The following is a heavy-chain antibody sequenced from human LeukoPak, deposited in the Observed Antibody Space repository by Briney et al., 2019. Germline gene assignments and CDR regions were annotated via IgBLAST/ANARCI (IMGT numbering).Heavy chain of an antibody. D-gene: IGHD5-18*01. CDR1: GGSFSGYY. V-gene: IGHV4-34*01. J-gene: IGHJ6*02. CDR2: INHSGST. CDR3: ARWSRDTAMVPKIYYYYGMDV. Sequence: PSETLSLTCAVYGGSFSGYYWSWIRQPPGKGLEWIGEINHSGSTNYNPSLKSRVTLSVDTSKNQFSLKLSSVTAADTAVYYCARWSRDTAMVPKIYYYYGMDVWGQGTTVTVSS.